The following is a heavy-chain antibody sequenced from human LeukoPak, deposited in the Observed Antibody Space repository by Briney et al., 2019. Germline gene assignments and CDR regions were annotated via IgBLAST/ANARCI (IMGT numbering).Heavy chain of an antibody. J-gene: IGHJ6*03. CDR3: ARTFYGSGSYGRYYYYYYMDV. CDR1: GESFSGYY. Sequence: SETLSLTCAVYGESFSGYYWSWIRQPPGKGLEWIGEINHSGSTNYNPSLKSRVTISVDTSKNQFSLKLSSVTAADTAVYYCARTFYGSGSYGRYYYYYYMDVWGKGTTVTVSS. D-gene: IGHD1-26*01. CDR2: INHSGST. V-gene: IGHV4-34*01.